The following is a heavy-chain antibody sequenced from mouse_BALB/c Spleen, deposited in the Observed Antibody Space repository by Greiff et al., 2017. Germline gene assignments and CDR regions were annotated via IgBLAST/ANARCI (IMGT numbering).Heavy chain of an antibody. CDR1: GYTFTSYN. V-gene: IGHV1-12*01. CDR3: ARPDSTGYAWFAY. CDR2: IYPGNGGT. D-gene: IGHD3-2*01. Sequence: QVQLQQSGAELVRSGASVKMSCKASGYTFTSYNMHWVKQTPGQGLEWIGYIYPGNGGTNYNQKFKGKATLTADTSSSTAYMQISSLTSEDSAVYFCARPDSTGYAWFAYWGQGTLVTVSA. J-gene: IGHJ3*01.